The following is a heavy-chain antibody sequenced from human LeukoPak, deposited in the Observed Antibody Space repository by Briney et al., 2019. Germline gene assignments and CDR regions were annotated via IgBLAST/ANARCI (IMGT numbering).Heavy chain of an antibody. CDR3: ARPSSLYGGTSEDY. D-gene: IGHD4-23*01. Sequence: GESLKISCKASGYSFTDYWIVWVRQMPGKGLEWMGAIYPGDSDTRYSPSLDGQVTISADKSVSTTYLQWSSLQALDTAMYYCARPSSLYGGTSEDYWGQGTLVTVSS. CDR1: GYSFTDYW. CDR2: IYPGDSDT. J-gene: IGHJ4*02. V-gene: IGHV5-51*01.